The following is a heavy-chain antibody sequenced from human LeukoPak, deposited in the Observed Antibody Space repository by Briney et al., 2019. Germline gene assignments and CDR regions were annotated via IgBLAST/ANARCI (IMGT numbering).Heavy chain of an antibody. J-gene: IGHJ4*02. CDR1: GYSFTSYW. D-gene: IGHD4-17*01. Sequence: GGSLKISCKGSGYSFTSYWIGWVRQMPGKGLEWMGIIYPGDSETRYSPSFEGQVTISDEKSSRTAYLQWSSLKASDTAMYYCARLPTTTYLDYWGQGTLVTVSS. CDR2: IYPGDSET. V-gene: IGHV5-51*01. CDR3: ARLPTTTYLDY.